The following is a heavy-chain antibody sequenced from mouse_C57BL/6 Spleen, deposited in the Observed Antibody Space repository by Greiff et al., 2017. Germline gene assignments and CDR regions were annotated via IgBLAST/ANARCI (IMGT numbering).Heavy chain of an antibody. CDR1: GYTFTSYW. J-gene: IGHJ4*01. V-gene: IGHV1-72*01. CDR3: ARPYITTVVAPSYAMDY. D-gene: IGHD1-1*01. Sequence: VQLQQPGAELVKPGASVKLSCKASGYTFTSYWMHWVKPRPGRGLEWIGRIDPNSGGTKYNEKFKSKATLTVDKPSSTAYMQLSSLTSEDSAVYYCARPYITTVVAPSYAMDYWGQGTSVTVSS. CDR2: IDPNSGGT.